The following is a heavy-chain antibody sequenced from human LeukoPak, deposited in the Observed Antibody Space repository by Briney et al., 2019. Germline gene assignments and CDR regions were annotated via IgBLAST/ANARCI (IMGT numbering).Heavy chain of an antibody. V-gene: IGHV3-11*05. CDR3: ARAMRSGYDY. CDR1: GFSFSEYY. Sequence: PGGSLRLSCAASGFSFSEYYMTWIRQAPGKGLEWVSNLSSSGRYTNYADSVRGRFTISRDNAKKSLYLQMNSLRAEDTAVYYCARAMRSGYDYWGQGTLVTVSS. J-gene: IGHJ4*02. D-gene: IGHD5-12*01. CDR2: LSSSGRYT.